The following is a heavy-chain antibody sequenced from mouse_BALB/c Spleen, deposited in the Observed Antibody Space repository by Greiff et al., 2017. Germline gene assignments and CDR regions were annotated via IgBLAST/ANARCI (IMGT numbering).Heavy chain of an antibody. CDR1: GFTFSSYA. CDR3: ARQGRGFDY. J-gene: IGHJ2*01. V-gene: IGHV5-6-5*01. Sequence: EVHLVESGGGLVKPGGSLKLSCAASGFTFSSYAMSWVRQTPEKGLEGVASISSGGSTYYPDSVKGRFTISRDNARNILYLQMSSLRSEDTAMYYCARQGRGFDYWGQGTTLTVSS. CDR2: ISSGGST.